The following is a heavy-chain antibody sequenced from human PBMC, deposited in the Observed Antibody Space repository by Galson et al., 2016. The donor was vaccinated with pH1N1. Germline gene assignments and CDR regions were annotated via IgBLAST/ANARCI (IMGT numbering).Heavy chain of an antibody. V-gene: IGHV3-23*01. J-gene: IGHJ4*02. CDR3: AKAGHIWASYFDY. D-gene: IGHD2-21*01. CDR1: GFTFNNYA. CDR2: IEDGGGGT. Sequence: SLRLSCAASGFTFNNYAMSWVRQAPGKRLEWVSGIEDGGGGTEYADSVKGRFTLSRDNSKNTLSLQMNSLRAEDTAVYFCAKAGHIWASYFDYWGQGTLVTVSS.